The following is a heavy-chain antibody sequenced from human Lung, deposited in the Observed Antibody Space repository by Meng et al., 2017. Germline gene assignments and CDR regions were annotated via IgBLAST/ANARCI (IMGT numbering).Heavy chain of an antibody. CDR3: ARDVDTAMVYYFNY. J-gene: IGHJ4*02. Sequence: HAHVVASGAVVKTAWSLVEVSCKAYGGSLSSYAISWVRQAPGHGLEWVGGIIPILGTANYAEKLKGRVSLTADEAPSSAYMEMSSLRSEDTAVYDCARDVDTAMVYYFNYWGQGTLVTVSS. D-gene: IGHD5-18*01. V-gene: IGHV1-69*01. CDR2: IIPILGTA. CDR1: GGSLSSYA.